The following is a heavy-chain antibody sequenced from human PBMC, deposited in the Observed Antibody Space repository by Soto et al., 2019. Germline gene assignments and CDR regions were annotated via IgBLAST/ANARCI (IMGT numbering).Heavy chain of an antibody. D-gene: IGHD2-2*02. V-gene: IGHV1-46*01. J-gene: IGHJ6*02. CDR1: GYTFTVYF. CDR3: AREFISGEPAAIAYYYYGMDV. CDR2: INPSGGST. Sequence: SFRAAGYTFTVYFMHGVLPSQNKGLEWMGIINPSGGSTSYAQKLQGRVTMTTDTSTSTAYMELRSLRAEDTAVYFCAREFISGEPAAIAYYYYGMDVWGQGTTVTVSS.